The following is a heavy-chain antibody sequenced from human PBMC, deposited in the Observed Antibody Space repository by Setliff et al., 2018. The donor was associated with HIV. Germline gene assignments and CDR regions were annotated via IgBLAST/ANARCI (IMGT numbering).Heavy chain of an antibody. J-gene: IGHJ4*02. V-gene: IGHV1-18*01. CDR3: AREGVATVDEEWYYFDQ. CDR1: GYTFSNYR. Sequence: VASVKVSCKASGYTFSNYRINWVRQAPGLGLEWMGWISDYNGKTDFAQKFQDRVSMTTDTSTTTAYMELRRLTSEDTAVYYCAREGVATVDEEWYYFDQWGQGTPVTVSS. D-gene: IGHD6-13*01. CDR2: ISDYNGKT.